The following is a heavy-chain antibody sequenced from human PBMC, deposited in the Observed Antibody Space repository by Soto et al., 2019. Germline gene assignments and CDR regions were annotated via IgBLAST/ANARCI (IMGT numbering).Heavy chain of an antibody. D-gene: IGHD1-26*01. CDR3: ARVFLPIVGATSDAFDI. CDR1: GDSFSSNSAA. V-gene: IGHV6-1*01. Sequence: LSQTLSLTCAISGDSFSSNSAAWNWIRQSPSRGLEWLGRTYYRSKWYNDYAVSVKSRITINPDASKNQFSLQLNSVTPEDTAVYYCARVFLPIVGATSDAFDIWGQGTMVTVSS. CDR2: TYYRSKWYN. J-gene: IGHJ3*02.